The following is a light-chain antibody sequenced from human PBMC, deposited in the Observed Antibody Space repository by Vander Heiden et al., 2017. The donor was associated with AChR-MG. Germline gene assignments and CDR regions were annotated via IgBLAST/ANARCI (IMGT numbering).Light chain of an antibody. V-gene: IGLV1-40*01. Sequence: QSVLTQPPSVSGAPGQRVTISCTGSSSNIGAGYDVHWYQQLPGTAPKLLIHGNSNRPSGVPDRFSGSKSGASASLAITGLQADDEGDYYCQSHDSSLSGRAVVGTGTKVTVL. J-gene: IGLJ1*01. CDR2: GNS. CDR1: SSNIGAGYD. CDR3: QSHDSSLSGRAV.